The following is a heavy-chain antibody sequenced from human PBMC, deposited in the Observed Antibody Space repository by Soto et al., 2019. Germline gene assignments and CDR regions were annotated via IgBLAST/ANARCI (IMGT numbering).Heavy chain of an antibody. Sequence: QVQLVESGGGVVQPGRSLRLSCAASGFPFSNYGMHWVRLAPGKGLEWVAVTSYDGKSSYYADSVKGRFTISRDNSKTTLYLQMNSLRAEDTALYYCARARGTDGYSYYYAMDVWGEGNTVTVSS. D-gene: IGHD6-25*01. CDR2: TSYDGKSS. CDR1: GFPFSNYG. CDR3: ARARGTDGYSYYYAMDV. V-gene: IGHV3-30*03. J-gene: IGHJ6*04.